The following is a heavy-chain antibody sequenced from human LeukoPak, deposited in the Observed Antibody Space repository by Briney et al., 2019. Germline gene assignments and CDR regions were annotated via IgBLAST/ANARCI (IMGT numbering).Heavy chain of an antibody. D-gene: IGHD3-10*01. CDR3: AKDRYTMVRGVILGQFDY. J-gene: IGHJ4*02. V-gene: IGHV3-23*01. CDR1: GFTFSSYA. CDR2: ISGSGGST. Sequence: PWGSLTLSCAASGFTFSSYAMSWVRQAPGKGLEWVSAISGSGGSTYYADSVKGRFTISRANSKNTLYLPMNNLRAEDTAVYYCAKDRYTMVRGVILGQFDYWGQGTQAT.